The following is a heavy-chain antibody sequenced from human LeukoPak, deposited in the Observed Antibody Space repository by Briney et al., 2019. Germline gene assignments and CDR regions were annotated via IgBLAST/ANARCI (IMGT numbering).Heavy chain of an antibody. CDR2: INPNSGVT. V-gene: IGHV1-2*02. D-gene: IGHD2-8*01. CDR1: GYIFTGYY. CDR3: ARWGGVQFDS. Sequence: ASVKVSCKASGYIFTGYYMHWVRQAPGQGLEWMGWINPNSGVTNYAQKFQGRVTLTRDTSVTTAYMELTSLTSDDTAVYYCARWGGVQFDSWGQGTLVTVSS. J-gene: IGHJ5*01.